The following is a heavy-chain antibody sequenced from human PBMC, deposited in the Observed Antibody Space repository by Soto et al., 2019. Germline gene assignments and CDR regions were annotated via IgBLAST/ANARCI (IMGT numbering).Heavy chain of an antibody. CDR2: INHSGST. V-gene: IGHV4-34*01. CDR1: GGSFSDFY. CDR3: ARDKITGLFDY. D-gene: IGHD2-8*02. J-gene: IGHJ4*02. Sequence: PSETLSLTCAVSGGSFSDFYWTWIRQLPGKGLEWIGEINHSGSTNYNPSLKSRVTISVDTSKNQFSLKLTSVTAADTAVYYCARDKITGLFDYWGQGTLVTVS.